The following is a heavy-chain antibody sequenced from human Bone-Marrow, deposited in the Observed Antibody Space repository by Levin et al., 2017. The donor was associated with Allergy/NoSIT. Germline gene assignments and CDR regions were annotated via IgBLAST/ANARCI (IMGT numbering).Heavy chain of an antibody. V-gene: IGHV1-69*13. D-gene: IGHD2-8*01. Sequence: SVKVSCKASGGTFSSYAISWVRQAPGQGLEWMGGIIPIFGTANYAQKFQGRVTITADESTSTAYMELSSLRSEDTAVYYCARGGYCTNGVCVGYGDYYYGMDVWGQGTTVTVSS. CDR1: GGTFSSYA. J-gene: IGHJ6*02. CDR2: IIPIFGTA. CDR3: ARGGYCTNGVCVGYGDYYYGMDV.